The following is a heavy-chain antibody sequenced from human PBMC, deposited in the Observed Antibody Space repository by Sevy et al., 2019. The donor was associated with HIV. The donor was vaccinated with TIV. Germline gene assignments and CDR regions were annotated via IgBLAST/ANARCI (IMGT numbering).Heavy chain of an antibody. CDR2: IFGDGDIT. CDR1: GFTFSSYA. CDR3: AGWRYDSSGSFDAFDI. Sequence: GGYLRLSCAASGFTFSSYAMNWVRQAPGKGLEWVSSIFGDGDITYYADSVKGRLTISRDKSKNTLYLQMHSLRAEDTAVYYCAGWRYDSSGSFDAFDIWGQGTMVTVSS. J-gene: IGHJ3*02. V-gene: IGHV3-23*01. D-gene: IGHD3-22*01.